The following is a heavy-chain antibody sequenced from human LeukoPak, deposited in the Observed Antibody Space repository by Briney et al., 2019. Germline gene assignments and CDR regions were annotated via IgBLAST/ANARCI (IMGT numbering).Heavy chain of an antibody. CDR3: ARDRGLYGEVLFDP. J-gene: IGHJ5*02. Sequence: SETLSLTCSVSGDSISTYYLSWIRQPAGKGLEWIGRIYGGGNTNYYPSLKSRLTLSMDTSKNHFSLKLRSVTAADTAVYYCARDRGLYGEVLFDPWGQGTLVTVSS. CDR1: GDSISTYY. V-gene: IGHV4-4*07. D-gene: IGHD3-10*01. CDR2: IYGGGNT.